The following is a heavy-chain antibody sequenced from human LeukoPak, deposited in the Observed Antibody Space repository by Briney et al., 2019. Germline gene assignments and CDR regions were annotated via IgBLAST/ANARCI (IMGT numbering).Heavy chain of an antibody. CDR3: ARVPGIWFGESRDAFDI. CDR2: INSDGSST. J-gene: IGHJ3*02. V-gene: IGHV3-74*01. CDR1: GFTFSSYW. D-gene: IGHD3-10*01. Sequence: QPGGSLRLSCAASGFTFSSYWMHWVRQAPGKGLVWVSRINSDGSSTSYADSVKGRFTISRDNAKNTLYLQMNSLRAEDTAVDYCARVPGIWFGESRDAFDIWGQGTMVTVSS.